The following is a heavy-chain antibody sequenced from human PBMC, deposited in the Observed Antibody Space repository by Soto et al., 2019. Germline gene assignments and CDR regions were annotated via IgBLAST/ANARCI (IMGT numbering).Heavy chain of an antibody. Sequence: PSETLSLTCTVSGGSVSSGSYYWSWIRQPPGKGLEWIGYIYYSGSTNYNPSLKSRVTISVDTSKNQFSLKLSSVTAADTAVYYCARDWWFWFDPWGQGTLVTVSS. CDR1: GGSVSSGSYY. D-gene: IGHD2-15*01. CDR2: IYYSGST. CDR3: ARDWWFWFDP. J-gene: IGHJ5*02. V-gene: IGHV4-61*01.